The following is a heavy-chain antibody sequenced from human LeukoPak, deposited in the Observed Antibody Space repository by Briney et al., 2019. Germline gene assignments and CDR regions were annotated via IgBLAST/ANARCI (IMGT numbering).Heavy chain of an antibody. Sequence: GGSLRLSCAVSGYTFSTYWMSWVRQVLGKGLEWVANINQDGSEKNYVDSVKGRFTISRDNVKNSLYLQMNSLRAEDTAVYYCATDLYYWGQGTLVTVSS. J-gene: IGHJ4*02. CDR2: INQDGSEK. CDR3: ATDLYY. D-gene: IGHD2-15*01. CDR1: GYTFSTYW. V-gene: IGHV3-7*04.